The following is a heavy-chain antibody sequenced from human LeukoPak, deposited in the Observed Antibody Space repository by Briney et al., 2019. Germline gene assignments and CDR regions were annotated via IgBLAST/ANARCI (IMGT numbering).Heavy chain of an antibody. CDR3: ARVGAYGGYKYYFDY. CDR1: GFFVNTNH. D-gene: IGHD5-12*01. J-gene: IGHJ4*02. V-gene: IGHV3-53*01. Sequence: PGGSLRLSCAASGFFVNTNHMGWVRQAPGKGLDWVSVIYSTGTTHYADSVKGRFTISRDNSNNTLYLQMNTLRAEDTAVYYCARVGAYGGYKYYFDYWGQGTLVTVSS. CDR2: IYSTGTT.